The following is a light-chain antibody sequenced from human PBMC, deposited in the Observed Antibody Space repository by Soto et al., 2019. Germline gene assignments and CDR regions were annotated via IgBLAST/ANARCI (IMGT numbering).Light chain of an antibody. V-gene: IGLV6-57*01. CDR2: EDN. J-gene: IGLJ2*01. CDR3: QSVDSNNHVI. Sequence: NFMLTQPHSVSESPGKKVTISCTRSSGSIASNYVQWYQQRPGSSPTTVIYEDNQRPSGVPGRFSGSIDSSSNSASLTISGLKTEDEADYHCQSVDSNNHVIFGGGTKLTVL. CDR1: SGSIASNY.